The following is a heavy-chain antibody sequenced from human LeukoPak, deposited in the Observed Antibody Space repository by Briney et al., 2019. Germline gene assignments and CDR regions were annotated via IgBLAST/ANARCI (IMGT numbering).Heavy chain of an antibody. V-gene: IGHV3-74*01. CDR2: INTDGSST. CDR3: AKDFSVVPATLFDY. J-gene: IGHJ4*02. D-gene: IGHD2-2*01. Sequence: GSLRLSCAASGFTFSSYWMHWVRQAPGKGLVWVSRINTDGSSTSYADSVKGRFTISRDNAKNTLYLQMNSLRAEDTAVYYCAKDFSVVPATLFDYWGQGTLVTVSS. CDR1: GFTFSSYW.